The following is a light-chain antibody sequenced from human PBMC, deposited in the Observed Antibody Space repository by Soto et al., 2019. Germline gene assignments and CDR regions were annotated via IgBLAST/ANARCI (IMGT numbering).Light chain of an antibody. CDR3: QQYSNWPET. J-gene: IGKJ1*01. V-gene: IGKV3-15*01. CDR1: QSISSN. Sequence: EIVMTQSPATLSVSPGERASLSCRASQSISSNLAWYQQKPGQAPRLLIYDASTRATGIPARFSGSGSGTEFTLTISSLQSEDFAVYYCQQYSNWPETFGQGTKVDIE. CDR2: DAS.